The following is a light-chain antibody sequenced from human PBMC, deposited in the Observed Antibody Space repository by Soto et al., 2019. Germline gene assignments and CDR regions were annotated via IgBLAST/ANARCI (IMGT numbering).Light chain of an antibody. CDR3: QHYGSSPT. CDR2: GAS. J-gene: IGKJ1*01. Sequence: EIVLTQSPGTLSLSPGERATLSCRASQSVSSSYLAWYQQKPGQAPRLLIYGASSRATGIPDRFSGRGSGTDFTLTISRLEPEDFAVYYCQHYGSSPTFGQGTKVEIK. CDR1: QSVSSSY. V-gene: IGKV3-20*01.